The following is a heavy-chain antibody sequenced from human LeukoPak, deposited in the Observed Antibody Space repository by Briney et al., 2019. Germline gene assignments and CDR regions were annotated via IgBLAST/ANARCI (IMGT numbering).Heavy chain of an antibody. J-gene: IGHJ6*03. CDR1: GGTFSSYA. CDR2: IIPIFGTP. V-gene: IGHV1-69*06. D-gene: IGHD5-12*01. Sequence: SVKVSCKASGGTFSSYAISWVRQAPGQGLEWMGGIIPIFGTPNYAQKFQGRVTITADKSTSTAYMELSSLRSEDTAVYYCARSAATTIKYSRGPYYYYYMDVWGKGTTVTVSS. CDR3: ARSAATTIKYSRGPYYYYYMDV.